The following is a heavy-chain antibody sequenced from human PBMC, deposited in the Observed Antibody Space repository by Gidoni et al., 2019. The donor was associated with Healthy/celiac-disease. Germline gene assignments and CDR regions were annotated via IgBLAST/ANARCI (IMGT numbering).Heavy chain of an antibody. CDR1: GRSFMGYY. V-gene: IGHV4-34*01. CDR2: ITHSGST. Sequence: QVQLQQWGAGLLQPSETLSLTCAVYGRSFMGYYWSWNRQPPGQGLEWIGEITHSGSTNYNPSLKSRVTISVDTSKNQFSLKLSSVTAADTAVYYCAGYYDSSGYYYGGDWYFDLWGRGTLVTVSS. CDR3: AGYYDSSGYYYGGDWYFDL. J-gene: IGHJ2*01. D-gene: IGHD3-22*01.